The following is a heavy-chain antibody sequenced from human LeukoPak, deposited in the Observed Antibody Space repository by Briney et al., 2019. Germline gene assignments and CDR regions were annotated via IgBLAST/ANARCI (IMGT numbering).Heavy chain of an antibody. Sequence: ASVKVSCKASGYIFTSYFMHWVRQAPGQGLEWMGWINPNSGGTNYAQKFQGRVTMTRDTSISTAYMELSRLRSDDTAVYYCARAQHIVVVTLKNWFDPWGQGTLVTVSS. CDR1: GYIFTSYF. CDR3: ARAQHIVVVTLKNWFDP. V-gene: IGHV1-2*02. J-gene: IGHJ5*02. CDR2: INPNSGGT. D-gene: IGHD2-21*02.